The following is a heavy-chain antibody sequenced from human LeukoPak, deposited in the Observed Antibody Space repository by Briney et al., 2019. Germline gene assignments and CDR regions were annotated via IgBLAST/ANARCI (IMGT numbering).Heavy chain of an antibody. CDR1: GGSISSYY. V-gene: IGHV4-4*07. D-gene: IGHD6-13*01. CDR3: ARRFVGYDSSWGASDI. J-gene: IGHJ3*02. Sequence: SETLSLTCTVSGGSISSYYWSWIRQPAGKGLEWIGRIYTSGSTNYNPSLKSRVTISVDTSKNQFSLKLTSVTAADTAVYYCARRFVGYDSSWGASDIWGQGTMVTVSS. CDR2: IYTSGST.